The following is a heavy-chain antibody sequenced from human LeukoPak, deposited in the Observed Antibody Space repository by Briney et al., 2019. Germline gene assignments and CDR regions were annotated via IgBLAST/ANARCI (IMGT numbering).Heavy chain of an antibody. Sequence: LRLSCAASGFTFSSYAMSWVRQHPGKGLEWIGYIYYSGSTYYNPSLKSRVTISVDTSKNQFSLKLSSVTAADTAAYYCARGAPLDYYDSSGYQGYFQHWGQGTLVTVSS. CDR2: IYYSGST. CDR3: ARGAPLDYYDSSGYQGYFQH. J-gene: IGHJ1*01. CDR1: GFTFSSYA. V-gene: IGHV4-31*02. D-gene: IGHD3-22*01.